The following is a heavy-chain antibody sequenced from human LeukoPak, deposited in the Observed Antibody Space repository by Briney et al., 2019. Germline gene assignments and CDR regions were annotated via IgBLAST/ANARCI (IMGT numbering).Heavy chain of an antibody. J-gene: IGHJ5*02. V-gene: IGHV1-18*01. CDR3: AREIVVVFNWFDP. Sequence: GASVKVSCKASGYTFTTYGISWVRQAPGQGLEWMGWISAYNGNTNYAQKLQGRVTMTTDTSTSTAYMELRSLRSVDTAVYYCAREIVVVFNWFDPWGQGTLVTVSS. CDR2: ISAYNGNT. D-gene: IGHD3-22*01. CDR1: GYTFTTYG.